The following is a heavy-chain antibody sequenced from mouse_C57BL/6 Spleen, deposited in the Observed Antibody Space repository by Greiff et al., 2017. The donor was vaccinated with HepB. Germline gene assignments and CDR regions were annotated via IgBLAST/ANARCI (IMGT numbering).Heavy chain of an antibody. CDR3: ARLEYYYGVYYAMDY. CDR1: GYTFTSYW. D-gene: IGHD1-1*01. Sequence: QVQLQQPGAELVKPGASVKLSCKASGYTFTSYWMHWVKQRPGQGLEWIGMIHPNSGSTNYNEKFKSKATLTVDNSSSTAYMQLSSLTSEDSAVYYCARLEYYYGVYYAMDYWGQGTSVTVSS. V-gene: IGHV1-64*01. J-gene: IGHJ4*01. CDR2: IHPNSGST.